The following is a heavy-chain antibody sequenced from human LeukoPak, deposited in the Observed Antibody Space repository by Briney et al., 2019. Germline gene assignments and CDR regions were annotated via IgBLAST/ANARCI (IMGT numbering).Heavy chain of an antibody. CDR2: ISSSSSYI. V-gene: IGHV3-21*01. CDR1: GFTFSSYS. Sequence: PGGSLRLSCAASGFTFSSYSMNWVRQAPGKGLEWVSSISSSSSYIYYADSVKGRFTISRDNAKNSLYLQMNSLRAEDTAVYYCARVAPVPAATHDAFDIWGQGTMVTVSS. J-gene: IGHJ3*02. D-gene: IGHD2-2*01. CDR3: ARVAPVPAATHDAFDI.